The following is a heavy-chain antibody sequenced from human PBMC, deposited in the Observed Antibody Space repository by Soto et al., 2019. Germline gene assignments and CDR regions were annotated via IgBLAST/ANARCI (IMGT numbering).Heavy chain of an antibody. Sequence: ASVKVSCKASGGTFSSYAISWVRQAPGQGLEWMGGIIPIFGTANYAQKFQGRVTITADESTSTAYMELSSLRSEDTAVYYGARAPKTDTAMADFDYWGQGTLVTVSS. CDR3: ARAPKTDTAMADFDY. CDR1: GGTFSSYA. D-gene: IGHD5-18*01. J-gene: IGHJ4*02. CDR2: IIPIFGTA. V-gene: IGHV1-69*13.